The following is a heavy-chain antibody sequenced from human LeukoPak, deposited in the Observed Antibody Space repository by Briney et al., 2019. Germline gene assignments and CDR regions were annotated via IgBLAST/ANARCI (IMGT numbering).Heavy chain of an antibody. D-gene: IGHD5-12*01. Sequence: PSQTLSLTCTVSGGSISSGGYFWPWIRQHPGTALEWIGYIYYSGSTYYNPSLKSRVTISVDTSKNQFSLKLSSVTAADTAVYYCARFPYSGYDYWYFDLWGRGTLVTVSS. CDR3: ARFPYSGYDYWYFDL. J-gene: IGHJ2*01. CDR2: IYYSGST. CDR1: GGSISSGGYF. V-gene: IGHV4-31*03.